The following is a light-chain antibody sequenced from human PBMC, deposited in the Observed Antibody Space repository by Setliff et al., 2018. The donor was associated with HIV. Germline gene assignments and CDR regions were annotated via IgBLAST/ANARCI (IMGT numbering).Light chain of an antibody. CDR2: DVS. CDR3: CSYAGTYTYV. CDR1: SSDVGAYNY. V-gene: IGLV2-11*01. J-gene: IGLJ1*01. Sequence: QSVLAQPRSVSGSPGQSVTFSCTGSSSDVGAYNYVSWYQQHPGRAPKLLIYDVSKRPSGVPDRFSGSKSGDTASLTTSGLQSEDEADYYCCSYAGTYTYVFGSGTKVTVL.